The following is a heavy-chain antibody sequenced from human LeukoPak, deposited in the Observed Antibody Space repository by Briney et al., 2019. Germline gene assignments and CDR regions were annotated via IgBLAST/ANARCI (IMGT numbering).Heavy chain of an antibody. D-gene: IGHD4-17*01. CDR1: GFTFSSYA. Sequence: PGGSLRLSCAASGFTFSSYAMHWVRQAPGKGLEWVAVISYDGSNKYYADSVKGRFTISRDNSKNTLYLQMNSLRAEGTAVYYCARDKFYGDAEDCWGQGTLVTVSS. V-gene: IGHV3-30-3*01. CDR3: ARDKFYGDAEDC. CDR2: ISYDGSNK. J-gene: IGHJ4*02.